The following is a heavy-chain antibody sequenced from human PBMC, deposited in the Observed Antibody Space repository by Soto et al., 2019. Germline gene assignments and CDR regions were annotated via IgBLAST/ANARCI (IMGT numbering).Heavy chain of an antibody. Sequence: PGGSLRLSCAASGFTFNSYWMHWVRQAPGKGLVWVSRINDDGSMTNYADSVRGRFTISRDNAKSTLYLQMNSLRAEDTAVYYWASLKAGTAVFDSWGRGT. J-gene: IGHJ4*02. D-gene: IGHD6-19*01. V-gene: IGHV3-74*01. CDR3: ASLKAGTAVFDS. CDR2: INDDGSMT. CDR1: GFTFNSYW.